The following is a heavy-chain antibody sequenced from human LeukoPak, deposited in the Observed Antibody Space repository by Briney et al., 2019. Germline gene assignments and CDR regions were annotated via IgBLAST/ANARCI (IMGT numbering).Heavy chain of an antibody. CDR3: ARDSYYYDSSGYSALDI. Sequence: SQTLSLTCTASGGSISSGRYYWGWLRQPAETGLEWVGRIYASGSAKDNPSLKSRVTISADSSKNQFSLKLSSVTDADTAMYYCARDSYYYDSSGYSALDIWGQGTMVTVS. CDR1: GGSISSGRYY. D-gene: IGHD3-22*01. J-gene: IGHJ3*02. CDR2: IYASGSA. V-gene: IGHV4-61*02.